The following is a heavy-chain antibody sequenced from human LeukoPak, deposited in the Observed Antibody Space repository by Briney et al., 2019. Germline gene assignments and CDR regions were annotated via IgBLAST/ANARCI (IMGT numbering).Heavy chain of an antibody. CDR2: ISGSGGST. V-gene: IGHV3-23*01. Sequence: PGGSLRLSCAASGFTFSRYGMSWVRQAPGKGLEWVSAISGSGGSTYYADSVKGRFTISSDNSKNTLYLQMNSLRAEDTAVFYCAKDRDDYVWGSYLGAFDIWGQGTMVTVSS. CDR1: GFTFSRYG. CDR3: AKDRDDYVWGSYLGAFDI. D-gene: IGHD3-16*01. J-gene: IGHJ3*02.